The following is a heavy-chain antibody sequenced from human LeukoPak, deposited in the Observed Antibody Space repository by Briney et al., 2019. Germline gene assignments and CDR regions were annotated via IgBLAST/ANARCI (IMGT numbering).Heavy chain of an antibody. V-gene: IGHV3-23*01. J-gene: IGHJ4*02. CDR3: AKDPPHSDRSIYSDNS. Sequence: GGSLRLSCAASGFIFSNNIMNWVRQAPGKGLEWVSVISADGDDIYYADSVNGRSTISRDNSKNTLHLQMDSLRAEDTAVYYCAKDPPHSDRSIYSDNSWGQGTLVTVSS. CDR1: GFIFSNNI. CDR2: ISADGDDI. D-gene: IGHD3-22*01.